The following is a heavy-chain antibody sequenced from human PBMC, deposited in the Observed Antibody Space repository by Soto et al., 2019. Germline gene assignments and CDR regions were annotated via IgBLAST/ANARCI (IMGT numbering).Heavy chain of an antibody. CDR2: ISGSGAST. J-gene: IGHJ3*02. Sequence: EVQLLESGGGLVQPGGSLRLSCAASGFTFSSYAMSWVRQAPGKGLEWVSAISGSGASTYYADSVKGRFTISRDNSENTLYVQMNSLRAEDTALYYCAKAARSNWNTGHYNDAVDIWGQGTMVTVSS. CDR3: AKAARSNWNTGHYNDAVDI. D-gene: IGHD1-1*01. V-gene: IGHV3-23*01. CDR1: GFTFSSYA.